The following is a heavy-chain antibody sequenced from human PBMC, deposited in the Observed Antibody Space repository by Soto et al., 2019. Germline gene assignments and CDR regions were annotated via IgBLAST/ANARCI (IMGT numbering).Heavy chain of an antibody. D-gene: IGHD2-2*02. Sequence: SVKGSCKAAGGSFSSYTISWGRQAPGQGLEWMGRIIPILGIANYAQKFQGRVTITADKSTSTAYMELSSLRSEDTAVYYCARDSTQLLYTWFDPWGQGTLVTVSS. J-gene: IGHJ5*02. V-gene: IGHV1-69*04. CDR3: ARDSTQLLYTWFDP. CDR1: GGSFSSYT. CDR2: IIPILGIA.